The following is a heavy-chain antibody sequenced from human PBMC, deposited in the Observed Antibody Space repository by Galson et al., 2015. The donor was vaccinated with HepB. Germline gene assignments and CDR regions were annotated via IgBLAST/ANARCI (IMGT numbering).Heavy chain of an antibody. D-gene: IGHD2-2*01. CDR1: GFTFSDFY. CDR2: ISDSGRTK. CDR3: ARDGAGVVPPKPSDAFDI. J-gene: IGHJ3*02. V-gene: IGHV3-11*01. Sequence: SLRLSCAASGFTFSDFYMSWMRQAPGKGLEWISYISDSGRTKYYADSVKGRFTISRDNAKNSLHLQMNSLRAEDTAVYYCARDGAGVVPPKPSDAFDIWGQGTMVTVSP.